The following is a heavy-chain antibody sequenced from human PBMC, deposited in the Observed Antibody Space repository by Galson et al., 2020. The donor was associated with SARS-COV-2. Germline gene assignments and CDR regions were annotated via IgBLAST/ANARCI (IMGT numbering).Heavy chain of an antibody. D-gene: IGHD4-17*01. CDR2: INDSGRT. CDR3: ARHVSDYDDYGVVMFWFDP. V-gene: IGHV4-39*01. Sequence: ASETLSLTCTVSGGSISGSGYYWGWIRQPPGKGLEWIGSINDSGRTYYNPSLKSPVSISVDTSKSQFSLKLTSVTAADTAVYFCARHVSDYDDYGVVMFWFDPWGQGTRVTVSS. CDR1: GGSISGSGYY. J-gene: IGHJ5*02.